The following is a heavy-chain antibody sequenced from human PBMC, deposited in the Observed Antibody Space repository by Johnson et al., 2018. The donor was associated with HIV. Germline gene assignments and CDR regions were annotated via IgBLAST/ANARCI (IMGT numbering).Heavy chain of an antibody. CDR1: GFTFSSYG. CDR2: IRYDGSNK. V-gene: IGHV3-30*02. CDR3: AKDGGCTRMPRGAFDI. Sequence: QVQLVESGGGVVQPGGSLRLSCAASGFTFSSYGMHWVLQAPGKGLEWVAFIRYDGSNKYYADSVKGRFTISRDNSKNTLYLQMNSLRAEDTAVYYCAKDGGCTRMPRGAFDIWGQGTMVTVSS. J-gene: IGHJ3*02. D-gene: IGHD2-8*01.